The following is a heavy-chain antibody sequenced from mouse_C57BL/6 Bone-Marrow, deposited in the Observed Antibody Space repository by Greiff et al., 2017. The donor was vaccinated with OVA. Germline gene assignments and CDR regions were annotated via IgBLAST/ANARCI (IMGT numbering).Heavy chain of an antibody. Sequence: VQLQQSGAELARPGASVKLSCKASGYTFTSYGISWVKQRTGQGLEWIGEIYPRSGNTYYNEKFKGKATLTADKSSSTAYMELRSLTSEDSAVYFWAVITTVVAPFDYWGQGTTLTVSS. V-gene: IGHV1-81*01. J-gene: IGHJ2*01. D-gene: IGHD1-1*01. CDR3: AVITTVVAPFDY. CDR2: IYPRSGNT. CDR1: GYTFTSYG.